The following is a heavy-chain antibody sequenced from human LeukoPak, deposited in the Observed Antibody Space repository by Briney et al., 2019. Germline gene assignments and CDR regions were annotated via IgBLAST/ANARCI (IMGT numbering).Heavy chain of an antibody. D-gene: IGHD3-22*01. CDR2: IYYTGTT. J-gene: IGHJ4*02. CDR1: GGSIISYY. Sequence: SETLSLTCTVSGGSIISYYWSWIRQPPGKGLEWIGYIYYTGTTNYNPSLRSRATISVDTSKNQFSLNLSSVAAADTAVYYCARSAVDTADFDYWGQGTLVTVSS. CDR3: ARSAVDTADFDY. V-gene: IGHV4-59*08.